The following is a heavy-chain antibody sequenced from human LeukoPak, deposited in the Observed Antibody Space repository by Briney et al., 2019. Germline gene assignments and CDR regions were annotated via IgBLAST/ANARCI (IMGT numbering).Heavy chain of an antibody. J-gene: IGHJ3*01. CDR3: AKRSLAMGGGAFDF. Sequence: GGSLRLSCAASGFTFSNYAMNWVRQAPGKGLEWVSGLSYSGGDRYYADSVKGRFTISRDISKNTLYLQMNSLRAEDTAIYYCAKRSLAMGGGAFDFWGRGTMVTVSS. D-gene: IGHD5-18*01. CDR1: GFTFSNYA. CDR2: LSYSGGDR. V-gene: IGHV3-23*01.